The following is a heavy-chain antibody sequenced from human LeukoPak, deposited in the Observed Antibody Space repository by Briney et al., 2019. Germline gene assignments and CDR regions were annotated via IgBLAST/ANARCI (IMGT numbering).Heavy chain of an antibody. J-gene: IGHJ3*02. Sequence: TGGSLRLSCAASGFTFSSYGMHWVRQAPGKGLEWVSYISSSGSTIYYADSVKGRFTISRDNAKNSLYLQMNSLRAEDTAVYYCARDARLVREYNDAFDIWGQGTMVTVSS. CDR2: ISSSGSTI. D-gene: IGHD6-19*01. CDR1: GFTFSSYG. CDR3: ARDARLVREYNDAFDI. V-gene: IGHV3-48*04.